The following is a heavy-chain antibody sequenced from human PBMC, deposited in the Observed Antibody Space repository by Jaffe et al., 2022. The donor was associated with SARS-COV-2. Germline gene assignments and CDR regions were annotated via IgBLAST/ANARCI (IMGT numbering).Heavy chain of an antibody. CDR1: GGSISSGSYY. CDR3: ARDRPEWRTGVYPYNWFDP. D-gene: IGHD3-3*01. CDR2: IYTSGST. V-gene: IGHV4-61*02. J-gene: IGHJ5*02. Sequence: QVQLQESGPGLVKPSQTLSLTCTVSGGSISSGSYYWSWIRQPAGKGLEWIGRIYTSGSTNYNPSLKSRVTISVDTSKNQFSLKLSSVTAADTAVYYCARDRPEWRTGVYPYNWFDPWGQGTLVTVSS.